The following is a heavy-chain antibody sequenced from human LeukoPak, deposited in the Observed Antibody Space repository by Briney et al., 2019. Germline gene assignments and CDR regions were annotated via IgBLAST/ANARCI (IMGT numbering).Heavy chain of an antibody. CDR1: GGTFSSYA. V-gene: IGHV1-69*06. J-gene: IGHJ3*02. CDR2: IIPIFGTA. Sequence: ASVKVSCKASGGTFSSYAISWVRQAPGQGLEWMGGIIPIFGTANYAQKFQGRVTITADKSTSTAYMELSSLRSEDTAVYYCARDRAGMARTGAFDIWGQGTMVTVSS. CDR3: ARDRAGMARTGAFDI. D-gene: IGHD5-24*01.